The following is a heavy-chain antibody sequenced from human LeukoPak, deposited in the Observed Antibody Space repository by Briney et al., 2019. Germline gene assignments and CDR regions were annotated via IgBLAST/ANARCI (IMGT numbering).Heavy chain of an antibody. CDR3: ARSRGSYQGGDDFDY. Sequence: GGSLRLSCAASGFTFSSYAMHWGREAPGKGLERGAVISYDGSNKYYADSVRGRFTISRDNSKNKLYLHMNSLAAEATAVYYCARSRGSYQGGDDFDYWGQGTLVTVSS. J-gene: IGHJ4*02. CDR2: ISYDGSNK. CDR1: GFTFSSYA. V-gene: IGHV3-30*01. D-gene: IGHD1-26*01.